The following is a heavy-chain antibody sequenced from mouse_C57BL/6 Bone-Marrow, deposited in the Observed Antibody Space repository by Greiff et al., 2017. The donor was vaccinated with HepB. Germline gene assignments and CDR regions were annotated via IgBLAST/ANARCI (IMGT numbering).Heavy chain of an antibody. D-gene: IGHD2-4*01. CDR1: GFNIKDDY. Sequence: EVKLMESGAELVRPGASVKLSCTASGFNIKDDYMHWVKQRPEQGLEWIGWIDPENGDTAYASKFQGKATITADTSSNTAYLQLSSLTSEDTAVYYCNRGGYYDYGTLYYYAMDYWGQGTSVTVSS. CDR2: IDPENGDT. V-gene: IGHV14-4*01. CDR3: NRGGYYDYGTLYYYAMDY. J-gene: IGHJ4*01.